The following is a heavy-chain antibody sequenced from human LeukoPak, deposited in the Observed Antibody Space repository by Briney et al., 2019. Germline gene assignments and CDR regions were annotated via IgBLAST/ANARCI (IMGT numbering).Heavy chain of an antibody. CDR2: ISSSSGTI. Sequence: GSLRLSCAASGFIFSNYNMKWVRQTPGKGLEWLSFISSSSGTIYYADSVKGRFTISGDNAKNSLYLQMNSLRAEDTAVYYCARALGYSYGYAVDYWGQGTLVTVSS. V-gene: IGHV3-48*01. J-gene: IGHJ4*02. D-gene: IGHD5-18*01. CDR3: ARALGYSYGYAVDY. CDR1: GFIFSNYN.